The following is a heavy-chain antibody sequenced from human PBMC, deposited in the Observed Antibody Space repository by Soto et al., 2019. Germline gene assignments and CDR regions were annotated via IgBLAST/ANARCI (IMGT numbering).Heavy chain of an antibody. J-gene: IGHJ6*02. Sequence: QVQLVQSGAEVKKPGASVKVSCEAFGYTFTNYPIHWVRQAPGQRLEWMGWINTGNGDTKYSPKLQGRVTITRDTSASTAYVELSSLGSEDTAVYFCARDEPFIQLGIIYYYYGMDVWGQGTTVTVSS. V-gene: IGHV1-3*04. CDR2: INTGNGDT. D-gene: IGHD6-6*01. CDR3: ARDEPFIQLGIIYYYYGMDV. CDR1: GYTFTNYP.